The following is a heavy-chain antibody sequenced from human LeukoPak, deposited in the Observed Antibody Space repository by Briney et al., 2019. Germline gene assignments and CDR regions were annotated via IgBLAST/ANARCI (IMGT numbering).Heavy chain of an antibody. CDR2: IYSGGST. CDR3: ARDQLELRDYYYYMDV. V-gene: IGHV3-53*01. CDR1: GFTVSSNY. Sequence: PGGSLRLSCAASGFTVSSNYMSWVRRAPGKGLEWVSVIYSGGSTYYADSVKGRFTISRDNSKNTLYLQMNSLRAEDTAVYYCARDQLELRDYYYYMDVWGTRTTVTVSS. J-gene: IGHJ6*03. D-gene: IGHD1-7*01.